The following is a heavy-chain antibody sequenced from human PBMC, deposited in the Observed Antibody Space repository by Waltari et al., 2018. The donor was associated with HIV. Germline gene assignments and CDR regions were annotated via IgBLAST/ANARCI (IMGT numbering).Heavy chain of an antibody. Sequence: EVQLVESGGGLVQPGGSLRLSCSASGFTFSSYAMHWVRQAPGKGLEYVSAISNNGHSTYYADSVKGRFTISRDNSKNTLNLQMSSLRAEDTAVYYCVKVGGYCSGGRCYYYGMDVWGQGTTVTVSS. CDR2: ISNNGHST. V-gene: IGHV3-64D*06. J-gene: IGHJ6*02. D-gene: IGHD2-15*01. CDR1: GFTFSSYA. CDR3: VKVGGYCSGGRCYYYGMDV.